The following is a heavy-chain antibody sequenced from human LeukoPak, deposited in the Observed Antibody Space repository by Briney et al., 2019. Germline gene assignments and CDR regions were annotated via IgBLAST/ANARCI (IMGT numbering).Heavy chain of an antibody. CDR2: IKQDGSEK. CDR3: AEEYTTIRNRHFDY. CDR1: GFTLNNYW. Sequence: GGSLRPSCAASGFTLNNYWINWVRQAPGKGLEWVANIKQDGSEKYYVDSVKGRFTISRDNAKNSLFLQMDSLREDDTGIPSRAEEYTTIRNRHFDYWGQGSLVTVSS. J-gene: IGHJ4*02. D-gene: IGHD1-14*01. V-gene: IGHV3-7*01.